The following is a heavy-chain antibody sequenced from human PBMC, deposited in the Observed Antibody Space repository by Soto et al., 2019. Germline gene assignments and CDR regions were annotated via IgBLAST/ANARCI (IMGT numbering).Heavy chain of an antibody. Sequence: QVQLVESGGGVVQPGKYLRLSCAASGFIFSNYGMHWVRQAPGKGLEWVALISYAGKTRNYADSVKGRLTIYRDNPKNSLSLEMNSLRPADTAVYYWAKMGGVVVGSEHAFFEYWGQGTLGTGST. V-gene: IGHV3-30*18. CDR1: GFIFSNYG. J-gene: IGHJ4*02. D-gene: IGHD2-15*01. CDR3: AKMGGVVVGSEHAFFEY. CDR2: ISYAGKTR.